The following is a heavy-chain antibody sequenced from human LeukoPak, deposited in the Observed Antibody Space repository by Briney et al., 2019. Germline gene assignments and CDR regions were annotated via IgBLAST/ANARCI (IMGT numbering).Heavy chain of an antibody. CDR3: AITGGLQSAHDAFDI. Sequence: GESLKISCKGSGYSFTSYWIGWVRQMPGKGLEWMGIIYPGDSDTRYSPSFRGQVTIPADKSFNSAYLQWSSLKASDTAMYYCAITGGLQSAHDAFDIWGQGTMVTVSS. V-gene: IGHV5-51*01. CDR1: GYSFTSYW. CDR2: IYPGDSDT. J-gene: IGHJ3*02. D-gene: IGHD4-11*01.